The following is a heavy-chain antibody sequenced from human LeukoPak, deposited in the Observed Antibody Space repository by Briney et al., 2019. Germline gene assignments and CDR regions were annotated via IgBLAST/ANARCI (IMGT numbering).Heavy chain of an antibody. D-gene: IGHD2-2*01. CDR2: IFYSGIT. CDR3: ARGYCSSTSCYGGYSYYGMDV. J-gene: IGHJ6*02. CDR1: GGSISSSSYY. Sequence: KPSETLSLTCTVSGGSISSSSYYWGWIRQPPGRGLEWIGSIFYSGITYYNPSLKSRVSISVYTAKNQFSLKVSSMTAADTAVYYCARGYCSSTSCYGGYSYYGMDVWGQGTTVTVSS. V-gene: IGHV4-39*01.